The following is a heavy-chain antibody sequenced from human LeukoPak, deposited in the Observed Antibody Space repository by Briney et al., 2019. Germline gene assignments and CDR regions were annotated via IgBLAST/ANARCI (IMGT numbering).Heavy chain of an antibody. CDR3: ARHNLRGVAAAGTIDY. V-gene: IGHV4-39*01. D-gene: IGHD6-13*01. CDR2: IYYSGST. CDR1: GGSISRSSYY. Sequence: SETLSLTCTVSGGSISRSSYYWGWIRQPPGKGLEWIGSIYYSGSTYYNPSLKSRVTISVDTSKNQFSLKLSSVTAADTAVYYCARHNLRGVAAAGTIDYWGQGTLVTVSS. J-gene: IGHJ4*02.